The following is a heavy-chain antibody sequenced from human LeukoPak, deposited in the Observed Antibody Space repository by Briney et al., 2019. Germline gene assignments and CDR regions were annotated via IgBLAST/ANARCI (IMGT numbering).Heavy chain of an antibody. CDR2: IYHSGST. CDR1: GYSISSGYY. J-gene: IGHJ5*02. V-gene: IGHV4-38-2*02. CDR3: GKEKDP. Sequence: SETLSLTCTVSGYSISSGYYWGWIRQPPGKGLEWIGSIYHSGSTYYNPSLKSRVTISVDTSKNQFSLKLSSVTAADTAVYYCGKEKDPWGQGTLVTVSS.